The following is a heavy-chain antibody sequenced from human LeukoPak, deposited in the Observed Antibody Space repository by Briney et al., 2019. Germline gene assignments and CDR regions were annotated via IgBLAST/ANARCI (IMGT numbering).Heavy chain of an antibody. V-gene: IGHV1-69*04. D-gene: IGHD2/OR15-2a*01. CDR3: ARDQDSSTLGYAFDI. J-gene: IGHJ3*02. Sequence: GASVKVSCKASGGTFSSYAISWVRQAPGQGLEWMGRIIPILGIANYAQKFQGRVTITADKSTSTAYMELRSLRSDDTAVYYCARDQDSSTLGYAFDIWGQGTMVTVSS. CDR2: IIPILGIA. CDR1: GGTFSSYA.